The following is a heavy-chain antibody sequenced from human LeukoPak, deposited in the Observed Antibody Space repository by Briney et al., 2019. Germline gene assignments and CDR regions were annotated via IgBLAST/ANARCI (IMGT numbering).Heavy chain of an antibody. CDR3: ARGEWELLLFDY. Sequence: SVKVSCKASGGTFSSYAISWVRQAPGQGLEWMGRIIPILGIANYAQKFQGRVTIAADKSTSTAYMELSSLRSEDTAVYYCARGEWELLLFDYWGQGTLVTVSS. J-gene: IGHJ4*02. CDR2: IIPILGIA. V-gene: IGHV1-69*04. D-gene: IGHD1-26*01. CDR1: GGTFSSYA.